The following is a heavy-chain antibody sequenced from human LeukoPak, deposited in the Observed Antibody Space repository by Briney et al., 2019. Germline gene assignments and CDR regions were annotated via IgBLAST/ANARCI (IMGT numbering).Heavy chain of an antibody. CDR2: ISSSSTTI. Sequence: PGGSLRLPCAASGFTFSIYSMNWVRQAPGKGLERVSYISSSSTTIDYADSVKGRFTISRDNAKNSLYLQRNRLRAEDTAVYYCARGGGVDTAMFNAPSEYWGQGTLVTVSS. CDR3: ARGGGVDTAMFNAPSEY. V-gene: IGHV3-48*01. J-gene: IGHJ4*02. CDR1: GFTFSIYS. D-gene: IGHD5-18*01.